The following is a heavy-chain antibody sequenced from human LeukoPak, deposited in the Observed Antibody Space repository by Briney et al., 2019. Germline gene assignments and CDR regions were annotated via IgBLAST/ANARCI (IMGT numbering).Heavy chain of an antibody. CDR3: AKSPIHSNSWSPVGEYFQH. D-gene: IGHD6-13*01. CDR2: ISGSGGST. CDR1: GFTFNNYA. J-gene: IGHJ1*01. Sequence: PGGSLRLSCAASGFTFNNYAMSWVRQAPGKGLEWVSAISGSGGSTYHADSVKGRFTISRDNSKNTLYLQMNSLRAEDTAVYYCAKSPIHSNSWSPVGEYFQHWGQGTLVTVSS. V-gene: IGHV3-23*01.